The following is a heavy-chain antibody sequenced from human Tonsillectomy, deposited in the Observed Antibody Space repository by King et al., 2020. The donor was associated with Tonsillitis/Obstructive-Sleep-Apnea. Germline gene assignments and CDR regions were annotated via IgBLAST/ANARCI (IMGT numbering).Heavy chain of an antibody. CDR2: ISAYNGNT. Sequence: QLVQSGAEVKKPGASVKVSCKASGYTFTSYGISWVRQAPGQGLEWMGWISAYNGNTNYAQKLQGRVTMTTDTSTSTAYMEVRRLRSDDTAVYYCARDKADGYFSSTSCYLKTFLIDYWGQGTLVTVSS. J-gene: IGHJ4*02. V-gene: IGHV1-18*01. D-gene: IGHD2-2*03. CDR3: ARDKADGYFSSTSCYLKTFLIDY. CDR1: GYTFTSYG.